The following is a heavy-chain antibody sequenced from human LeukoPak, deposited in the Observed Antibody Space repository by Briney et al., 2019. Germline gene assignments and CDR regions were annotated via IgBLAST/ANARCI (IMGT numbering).Heavy chain of an antibody. CDR3: AKGGIGEAGLDY. CDR1: GFIFSNYA. V-gene: IGHV3-23*01. D-gene: IGHD6-13*01. CDR2: IGSSGRK. J-gene: IGHJ4*02. Sequence: PWGSLRLSCAASGFIFSNYAMTWVRQAPGKGLEWVSSIGSSGRKYYADSVKGRFSISRDNSINTLSLQMDSLRDEDTAIYFCAKGGIGEAGLDYWGQETLVTVSS.